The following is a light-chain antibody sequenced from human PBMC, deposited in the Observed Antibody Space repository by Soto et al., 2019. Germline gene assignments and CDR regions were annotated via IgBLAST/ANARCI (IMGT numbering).Light chain of an antibody. J-gene: IGKJ4*01. V-gene: IGKV3-20*01. CDR3: QQYGRSPLT. CDR1: QNVRSSS. CDR2: GAS. Sequence: EIVLTQSPGTLSLTPGERATLSCRASQNVRSSSLAWYQQKPGQAPRLLIYGASSRATGTPDRFSGSGSGTDFTLTISRLEPEDFAVYYCQQYGRSPLTFGGGTKVDIK.